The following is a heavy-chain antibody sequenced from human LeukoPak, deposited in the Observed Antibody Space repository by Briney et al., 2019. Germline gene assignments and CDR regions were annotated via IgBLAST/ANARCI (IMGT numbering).Heavy chain of an antibody. CDR2: INPNSGGT. CDR3: ARKYCSGGSCYDYYYGMDV. CDR1: GYTFTGYY. Sequence: ASVKVSCKASGYTFTGYYMHWVRQAPGQGLEWMGWINPNSGGTNYAQKFQGRVTMTRDTSISTAYMELSRLRSDDTAVYYCARKYCSGGSCYDYYYGMDVWGQGTTVTVSS. D-gene: IGHD2-15*01. V-gene: IGHV1-2*02. J-gene: IGHJ6*02.